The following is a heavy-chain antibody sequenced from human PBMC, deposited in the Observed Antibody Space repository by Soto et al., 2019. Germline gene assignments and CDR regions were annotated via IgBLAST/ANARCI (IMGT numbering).Heavy chain of an antibody. CDR2: ISWSSSNI. J-gene: IGHJ5*02. V-gene: IGHV3-9*01. CDR3: AKGGSAALISAAGTGNWFDP. D-gene: IGHD6-13*01. Sequence: EVELVESGGALAQPGGSLRLSCAASGFTFDDYAMYWVRQVPGKGLEWVSGISWSSSNIRYADSVKGRFIISRDNAKNSLYLLMTSLRPEDTGLYYCAKGGSAALISAAGTGNWFDPWGQGTLVIVSS. CDR1: GFTFDDYA.